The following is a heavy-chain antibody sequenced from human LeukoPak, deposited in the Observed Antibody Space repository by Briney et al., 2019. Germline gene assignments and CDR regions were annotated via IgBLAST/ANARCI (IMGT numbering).Heavy chain of an antibody. CDR1: GGSFSDYH. Sequence: PSETLSLTCAVYGGSFSDYHWSWIRQPPGKGLEWIGEVNHSGTTRYNPSLKSRVTISGDTSKKQFSLKLGSLTAADTAVYYCARRPPNSGSYRGPPGLDYWGQGTLVTVSS. D-gene: IGHD1-26*01. CDR3: ARRPPNSGSYRGPPGLDY. CDR2: VNHSGTT. V-gene: IGHV4-34*01. J-gene: IGHJ4*02.